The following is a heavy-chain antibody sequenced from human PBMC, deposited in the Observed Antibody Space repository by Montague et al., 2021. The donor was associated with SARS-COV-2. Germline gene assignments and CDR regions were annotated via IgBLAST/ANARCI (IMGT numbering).Heavy chain of an antibody. J-gene: IGHJ4*02. Sequence: PALVKPTQTLTLTCIFSGFSLTTGGMCVTWIRQPPGKALEWLAVVDWDDDQYYTSSLETRLAISKDTSRNQVVLTMTNLDPMDTGTYYCARIHGGTAGSFDYWGQGTLVTVSS. CDR2: VDWDDDQ. CDR3: ARIHGGTAGSFDY. V-gene: IGHV2-70*01. CDR1: GFSLTTGGMC. D-gene: IGHD3-10*01.